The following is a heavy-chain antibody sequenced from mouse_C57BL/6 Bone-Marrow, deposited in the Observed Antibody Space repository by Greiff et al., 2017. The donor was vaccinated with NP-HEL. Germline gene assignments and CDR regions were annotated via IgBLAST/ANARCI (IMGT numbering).Heavy chain of an antibody. J-gene: IGHJ1*03. CDR1: GFTFSDFY. Sequence: EVNVVESGGGLVQSGRSLRLSCATSGFTFSDFYMVWVRQAPGKGLEWIAASRNKANDYTTEYSASVKGRFIVSRDTSQSILYLQMNALRAEDTAIYYCARDAHYYGSPFWYFDVWGTGTTVTVSS. D-gene: IGHD1-1*01. CDR3: ARDAHYYGSPFWYFDV. CDR2: SRNKANDYTT. V-gene: IGHV7-1*01.